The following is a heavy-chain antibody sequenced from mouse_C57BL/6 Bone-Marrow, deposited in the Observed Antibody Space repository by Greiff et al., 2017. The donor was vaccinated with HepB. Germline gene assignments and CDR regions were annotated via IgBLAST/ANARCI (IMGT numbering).Heavy chain of an antibody. CDR2: IWSGGST. CDR3: ARNGARYYGSRSFYYAMDY. V-gene: IGHV2-2*01. J-gene: IGHJ4*01. Sequence: QVQLQQSGPGLVQPSQSLSITCTVSGFSLTSYGVHWVRQSPGKGLEWLGVIWSGGSTDYNAAFISRLSISKDNSKSQVFFKMNSLQADDTAIYYCARNGARYYGSRSFYYAMDYWGQGTSVTVSS. CDR1: GFSLTSYG. D-gene: IGHD1-1*01.